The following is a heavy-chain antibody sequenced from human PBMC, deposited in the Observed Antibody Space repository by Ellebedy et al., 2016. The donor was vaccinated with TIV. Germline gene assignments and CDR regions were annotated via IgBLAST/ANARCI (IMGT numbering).Heavy chain of an antibody. CDR3: ARDRDIRSSSDFQH. CDR2: ISGYNGNT. J-gene: IGHJ1*01. CDR1: GYSFTTHG. V-gene: IGHV1-18*04. D-gene: IGHD6-6*01. Sequence: AASVKVSCKTSGYSFTTHGISWVRQAPGQGLEWVGWISGYNGNTRYAQKLQGRVSMKIDTPTTTAYMELRSLRSDDTALYYCARDRDIRSSSDFQHWGQGTLVTVSS.